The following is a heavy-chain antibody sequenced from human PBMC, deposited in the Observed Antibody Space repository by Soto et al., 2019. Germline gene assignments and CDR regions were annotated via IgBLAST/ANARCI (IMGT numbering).Heavy chain of an antibody. D-gene: IGHD3-3*01. V-gene: IGHV1-46*03. CDR2: INPSGGST. Sequence: ASVKVSCKASGYTFTSYYMHWVRQAPGQGLEWMGIINPSGGSTSYAQKFQGRVTMTRDTSTSTVYMELSSLRSEDTAVYYCAIMTSITIFGVVPDPDMDVWGKGTTVTVSS. CDR1: GYTFTSYY. CDR3: AIMTSITIFGVVPDPDMDV. J-gene: IGHJ6*03.